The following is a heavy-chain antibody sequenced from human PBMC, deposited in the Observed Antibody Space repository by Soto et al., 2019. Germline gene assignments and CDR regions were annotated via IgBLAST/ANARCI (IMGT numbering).Heavy chain of an antibody. CDR1: GFTVGNNY. Sequence: EVQLVESGGGLIQPGGSLRLSCAVSGFTVGNNYMSWVRQAPGKGLEGVSVIYSGGYTAYGDSVKGRFTISRDNSKNTLILKRERRRAQARAVFYWAPHPGGGGYWGQGTLVTVSS. V-gene: IGHV3-53*01. D-gene: IGHD3-10*01. CDR2: IYSGGYT. CDR3: APHPGGGGY. J-gene: IGHJ4*02.